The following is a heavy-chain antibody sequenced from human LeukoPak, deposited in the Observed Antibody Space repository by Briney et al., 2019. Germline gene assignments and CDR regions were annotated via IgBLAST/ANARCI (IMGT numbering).Heavy chain of an antibody. J-gene: IGHJ4*02. D-gene: IGHD2-21*01. CDR3: ARDIPGAVGDYFDS. CDR2: ITSSGSSL. Sequence: GGSLRLSCAASGFKFSDYYMSWIRQAPGKGLESVSYITSSGSSLYYADSVKGRFTISRDNAKNSLYLQMTGLRVEDTAVYYCARDIPGAVGDYFDSWGQGTLVTVSS. CDR1: GFKFSDYY. V-gene: IGHV3-11*04.